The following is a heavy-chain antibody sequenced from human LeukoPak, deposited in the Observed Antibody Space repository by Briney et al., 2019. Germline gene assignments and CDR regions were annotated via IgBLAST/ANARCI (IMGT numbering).Heavy chain of an antibody. V-gene: IGHV4-30-2*01. J-gene: IGHJ5*02. Sequence: SQTLSLTCAVSGGSISSGGYSWSWIRQPPGKGLEWTGYIYHSGSTYYNPSLKSRVTISVDRSKNQFPLKLSSVTAADTAVYSSAIGATAAAGNWFDPWGQGTLVTVSS. D-gene: IGHD6-13*01. CDR2: IYHSGST. CDR1: GGSISSGGYS. CDR3: AIGATAAAGNWFDP.